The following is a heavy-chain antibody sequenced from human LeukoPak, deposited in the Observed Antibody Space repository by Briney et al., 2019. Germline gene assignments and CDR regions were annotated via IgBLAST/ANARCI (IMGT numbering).Heavy chain of an antibody. V-gene: IGHV3-30*18. CDR1: GFTFSSYG. Sequence: PGGSLRLSCAASGFTFSSYGMHWVRQAPGKGLEWVAVISYDGSNKYYADSVKGRFTISRDNSQNTLYLQMNSLRAENTAVYYCAKMTKTYYYYGMDVWGQGSTVTVSS. CDR3: AKMTKTYYYYGMDV. CDR2: ISYDGSNK. J-gene: IGHJ6*02.